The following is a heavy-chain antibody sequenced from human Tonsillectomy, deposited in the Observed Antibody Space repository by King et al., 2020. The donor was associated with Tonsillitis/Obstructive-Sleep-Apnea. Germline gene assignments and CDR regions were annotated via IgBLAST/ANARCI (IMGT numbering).Heavy chain of an antibody. V-gene: IGHV5-10-1*01. CDR2: IDPSDSYT. Sequence: QLVQSGAEVKKPGESLRISCQGSGYSFTNYWINWVRQMPGKGLEWMGTIDPSDSYTKYSPSFRGHVTISADKSITTAYLQWSSLKASDTAVYYCGRGKRVNYYTMDVWGQGTTVTVSS. J-gene: IGHJ6*02. CDR3: GRGKRVNYYTMDV. CDR1: GYSFTNYW. D-gene: IGHD2-21*01.